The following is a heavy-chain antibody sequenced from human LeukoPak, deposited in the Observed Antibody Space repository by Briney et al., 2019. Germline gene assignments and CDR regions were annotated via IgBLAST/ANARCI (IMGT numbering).Heavy chain of an antibody. V-gene: IGHV4-4*07. J-gene: IGHJ4*02. D-gene: IGHD6-6*01. CDR2: IYISGST. Sequence: SDTLSLICTVSGGSISTDYWNWIRQPAGKGLEWIGRIYISGSTNYNPSLKSRVTVSVDTSKNLFSLNLRSVTAADTAVYYCAREGAARPGFDYWGQGTLVTVSS. CDR1: GGSISTDY. CDR3: AREGAARPGFDY.